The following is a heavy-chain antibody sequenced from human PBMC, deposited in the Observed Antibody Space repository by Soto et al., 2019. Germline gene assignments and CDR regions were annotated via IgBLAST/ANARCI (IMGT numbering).Heavy chain of an antibody. V-gene: IGHV4-31*03. Sequence: SETLSLTCTVSGGSISSGGYYWSWIRQHPGKGLEWIGYIYYSGSTYYNPSLKSRVTISVDTSKNQFSLKLSSVTAADTAVYYCARAFCDFWSGYYHYYYCYGMDVWGQGTTVTVSS. CDR3: ARAFCDFWSGYYHYYYCYGMDV. CDR1: GGSISSGGYY. J-gene: IGHJ6*02. CDR2: IYYSGST. D-gene: IGHD3-3*01.